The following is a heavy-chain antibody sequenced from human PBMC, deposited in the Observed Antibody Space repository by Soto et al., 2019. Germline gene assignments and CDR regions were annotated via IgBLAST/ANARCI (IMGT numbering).Heavy chain of an antibody. CDR3: ARGATGDRLRRYGMDV. CDR2: IGTAGDS. CDR1: GFTFSGYD. Sequence: PGGSLRLSCAASGFTFSGYDMHWVRQATGRGLEWVSSIGTAGDSYYPGSVKGRFIISRENAKNSLYLQMNSLRVGDTAVYYCARGATGDRLRRYGMDVWGQGTTVTVSS. J-gene: IGHJ6*02. V-gene: IGHV3-13*01. D-gene: IGHD7-27*01.